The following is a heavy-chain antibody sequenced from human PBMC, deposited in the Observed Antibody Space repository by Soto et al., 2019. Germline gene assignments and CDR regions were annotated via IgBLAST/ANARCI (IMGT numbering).Heavy chain of an antibody. CDR3: ARGATSCYGLDV. CDR1: AFTFSTYT. CDR2: VSSGSNYI. Sequence: GGSLRLSCAASAFTFSTYTMHWVRQAPGKGLEWVSSVSSGSNYIYYADSGKGRFTISRDNANNSLYLQMNSLRAEDTAVYYCARGATSCYGLDVWGQGTTVTVSS. J-gene: IGHJ6*02. D-gene: IGHD5-12*01. V-gene: IGHV3-21*01.